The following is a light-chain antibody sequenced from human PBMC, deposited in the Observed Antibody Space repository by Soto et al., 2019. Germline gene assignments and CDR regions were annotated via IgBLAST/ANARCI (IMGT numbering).Light chain of an antibody. V-gene: IGLV4-69*01. CDR3: QTWGSGIVV. CDR2: LNSDGSH. Sequence: QPVLTQSPSASASLGASVKLTCTLSSGHSNYAIAWHQQQSEKGPRYLMKLNSDGSHSKGDGIPDCFSGSSSGAERYLTISSLQSEDEADYYCQTWGSGIVVFGGGTKVTVL. J-gene: IGLJ2*01. CDR1: SGHSNYA.